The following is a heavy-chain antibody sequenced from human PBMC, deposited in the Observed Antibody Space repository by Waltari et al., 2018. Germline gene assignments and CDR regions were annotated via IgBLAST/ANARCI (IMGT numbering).Heavy chain of an antibody. D-gene: IGHD3-3*01. J-gene: IGHJ4*02. CDR3: AKARRITIFGVVTPFDY. CDR1: GFTFSSYA. V-gene: IGHV3-23*01. CDR2: ISGSGGST. Sequence: EVQLLESGGGLVQPGGSLRLSCAASGFTFSSYAMSWVRQAPGKGLEWVSAISGSGGSTYYADAVKGRFTISRDNSKNTLYLQMNSLRAEDTAVYYCAKARRITIFGVVTPFDYWGQGTLVTVSS.